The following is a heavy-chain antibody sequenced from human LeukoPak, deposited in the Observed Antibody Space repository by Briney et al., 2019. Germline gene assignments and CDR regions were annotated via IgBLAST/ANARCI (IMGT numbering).Heavy chain of an antibody. CDR2: ITGGANSV. CDR3: AKGAAAGKVDWFDP. V-gene: IGHV3-23*01. Sequence: RSGGPLRLSCAASGFTFSAFAMTWVRQAPGKAPEWVSSITGGANSVFYADSVKGRFTFSRDNSKNTLYLQMNSLRAEDTAVYYCAKGAAAGKVDWFDPWGQGTLVTVSS. D-gene: IGHD6-13*01. CDR1: GFTFSAFA. J-gene: IGHJ5*02.